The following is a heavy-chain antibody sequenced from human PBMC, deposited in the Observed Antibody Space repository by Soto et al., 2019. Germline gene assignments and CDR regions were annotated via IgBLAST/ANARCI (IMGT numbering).Heavy chain of an antibody. CDR3: ARLIAVGYPSRHFDY. D-gene: IGHD6-25*01. CDR2: IYYSGST. Sequence: PSETLSLTCTVSGGSISSGDYYWSWIRQPPGKGLEWIGYIYYSGSTYYNPSLKSRVTISVDTSKKQFSLKLSSVTAADTAVYYCARLIAVGYPSRHFDYWGQGTLVTVSX. J-gene: IGHJ4*02. CDR1: GGSISSGDYY. V-gene: IGHV4-30-4*01.